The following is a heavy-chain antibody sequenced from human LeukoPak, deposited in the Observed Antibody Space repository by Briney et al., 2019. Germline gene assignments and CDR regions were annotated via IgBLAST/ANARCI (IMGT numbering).Heavy chain of an antibody. CDR1: GYTFTGYY. D-gene: IGHD6-19*01. V-gene: IGHV1-2*02. CDR3: ARENNSGWYRKAAFDY. Sequence: ASVKVSCKASGYTFTGYYMHWVRQAPGQGLEWMGWINPNGGGTDYAQKFQGRVTLTRDTSISTAYMEVSRLESDDTAVYYCARENNSGWYRKAAFDYWGQGTLVTVTS. CDR2: INPNGGGT. J-gene: IGHJ4*02.